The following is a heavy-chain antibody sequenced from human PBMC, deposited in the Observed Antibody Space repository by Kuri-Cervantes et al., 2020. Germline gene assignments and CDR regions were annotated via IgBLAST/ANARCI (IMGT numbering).Heavy chain of an antibody. Sequence: GSLRLSCTVSGYSISSGYYWGWIRQPPGKGLEWIGSIYHSGSTYYNPSLKSRVTISVDTSKNQFSLKLGSVTAADTAVYYCASDYYGSGSYPFEYFQHWGQGTLVTVSS. CDR3: ASDYYGSGSYPFEYFQH. J-gene: IGHJ1*01. V-gene: IGHV4-38-2*02. D-gene: IGHD3-10*01. CDR2: IYHSGST. CDR1: GYSISSGYY.